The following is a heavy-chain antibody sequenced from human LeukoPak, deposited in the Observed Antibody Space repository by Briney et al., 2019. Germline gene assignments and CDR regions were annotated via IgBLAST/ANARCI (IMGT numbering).Heavy chain of an antibody. J-gene: IGHJ4*02. CDR2: ISWDGGST. D-gene: IGHD3-3*01. CDR1: GFTFDDYT. V-gene: IGHV3-43*01. Sequence: QAGGSLRLSCAASGFTFDDYTMHWVRQAPGKGLEWVSLISWDGGSTYYADSVKGRFTISRDNSKNSLYLQMNSLRTEDTALYYCAKDPYDFWSGYPPLAYYFDYWGQGTLVTVSS. CDR3: AKDPYDFWSGYPPLAYYFDY.